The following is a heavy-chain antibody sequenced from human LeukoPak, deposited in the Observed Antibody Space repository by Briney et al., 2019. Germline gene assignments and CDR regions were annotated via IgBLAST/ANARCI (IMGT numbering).Heavy chain of an antibody. CDR2: ISGSGGST. V-gene: IGHV3-23*01. D-gene: IGHD6-13*01. J-gene: IGHJ6*02. Sequence: PGGSLRLSCVASGFTFSSFAMSWVRQAPGKGLEWVSAISGSGGSTYYADSVKGRFTISRDNSKNTLYLQMNSLRAEDTAVYYCAKSIAAVYYYYGMDVWGQGTTVTVSS. CDR3: AKSIAAVYYYYGMDV. CDR1: GFTFSSFA.